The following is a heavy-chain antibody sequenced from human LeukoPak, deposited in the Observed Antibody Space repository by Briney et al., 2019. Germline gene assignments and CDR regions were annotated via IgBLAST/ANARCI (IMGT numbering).Heavy chain of an antibody. J-gene: IGHJ4*02. V-gene: IGHV3-21*01. CDR2: ISGSSSYI. D-gene: IGHD4-17*01. Sequence: GGSLRLSCAASGFTFSSYSMNWVRQSPGKGLEGGSSISGSSSYIYYADSVKGRFTISRDNAKNSLYLQMNSLRAEDTAVYYCARDPIHTVTTDYWGQGTLVTVSS. CDR1: GFTFSSYS. CDR3: ARDPIHTVTTDY.